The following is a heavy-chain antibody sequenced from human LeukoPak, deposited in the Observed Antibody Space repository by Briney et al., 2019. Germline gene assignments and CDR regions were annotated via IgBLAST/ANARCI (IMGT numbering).Heavy chain of an antibody. CDR3: AKAHGGSYHSGID. CDR2: ISGSGGST. Sequence: QPGGSLILSCAASGFTFSSYEMNWVRQAPGKGLEWVSGISGSGGSTYYADSVKGRFSISRDNSKNTLYLHLNSLRVEDTAEYYCAKAHGGSYHSGIDWGQGTLVIVSS. J-gene: IGHJ4*02. D-gene: IGHD1-26*01. V-gene: IGHV3-23*01. CDR1: GFTFSSYE.